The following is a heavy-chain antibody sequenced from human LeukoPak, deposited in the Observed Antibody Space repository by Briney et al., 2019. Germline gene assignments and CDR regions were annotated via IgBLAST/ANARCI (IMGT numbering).Heavy chain of an antibody. D-gene: IGHD2-2*01. Sequence: SETLSLTCTVSGGSISNYFWSWIRQPPGKGLEWIGYIYYRGSTNYNPSLKSRVTISVDTSKNQFSLTLSPVSAANTAVYYCARYQVGADYYFDYWGQGTLVTVSS. V-gene: IGHV4-59*01. J-gene: IGHJ4*02. CDR3: ARYQVGADYYFDY. CDR2: IYYRGST. CDR1: GGSISNYF.